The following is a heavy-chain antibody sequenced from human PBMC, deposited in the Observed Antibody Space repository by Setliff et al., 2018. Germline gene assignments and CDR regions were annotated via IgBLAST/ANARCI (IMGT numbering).Heavy chain of an antibody. D-gene: IGHD3-22*01. J-gene: IGHJ4*02. Sequence: FTDYYIHWVRQAPWKGLEWIGEINHSGTTNYNPSLKSRVTISVDTSKNQFSLKLSSVTAADTAMYYCARGYYYDSSSYSTDYFDYWGQGTLVTVSS. CDR2: INHSGTT. CDR3: ARGYYYDSSSYSTDYFDY. V-gene: IGHV4-34*01. CDR1: FTDYY.